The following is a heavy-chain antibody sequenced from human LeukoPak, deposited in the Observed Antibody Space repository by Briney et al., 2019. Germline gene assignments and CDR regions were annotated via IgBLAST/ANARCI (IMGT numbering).Heavy chain of an antibody. V-gene: IGHV1-2*02. D-gene: IGHD6-25*01. CDR3: ARKGRPFDY. CDR2: INPNSGGT. J-gene: IGHJ4*02. Sequence: GASVKVSCKASGYTFTSYDINWVRQATGQGLEWMGWINPNSGGTNYAQRFQGRVTMTRDTSISTAYMELSRLRSDDTAVYYCARKGRPFDYWGQGTLVTVSS. CDR1: GYTFTSYD.